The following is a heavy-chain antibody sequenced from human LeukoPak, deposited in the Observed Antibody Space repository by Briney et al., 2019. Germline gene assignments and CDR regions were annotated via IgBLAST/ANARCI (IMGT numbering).Heavy chain of an antibody. CDR3: ARDLTLMGDV. J-gene: IGHJ6*04. Sequence: GGSLRLSCAASGLIFSSYAIHWVRQAPGKGLEWVSYITYSGSTIYYADSVKDRFTISRDNAKNSLYLQMNSLRAEDTAVYYCARDLTLMGDVWGKGTTVTVSS. V-gene: IGHV3-48*01. CDR2: ITYSGSTI. CDR1: GLIFSSYA.